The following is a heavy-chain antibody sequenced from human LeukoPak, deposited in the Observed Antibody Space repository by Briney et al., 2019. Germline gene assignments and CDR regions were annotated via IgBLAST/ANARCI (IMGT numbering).Heavy chain of an antibody. CDR1: GASMNAYY. V-gene: IGHV4-59*01. J-gene: IGHJ4*02. CDR2: MYYSGRS. D-gene: IGHD6-19*01. Sequence: RASETLSLTCTVSGASMNAYYWSWIRQPPGKGLEWIGFMYYSGRSVYNPSLESRVSISVDSSKSQFSLKLFSVTSADPAVYFCASRFSSGDPAYFDNCGQGTLVTVSS. CDR3: ASRFSSGDPAYFDN.